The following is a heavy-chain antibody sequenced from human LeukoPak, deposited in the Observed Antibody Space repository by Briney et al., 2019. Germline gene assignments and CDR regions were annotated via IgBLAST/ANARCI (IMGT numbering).Heavy chain of an antibody. Sequence: ASVKVSCKASGYTFTSYDINWVRQATGQGLEWMGWMNPNSGNTGHAQKFQGRVTMTRNTSISTAYMELSSLRSEDTAVYYCARNGWLGYCYYGMDVWGQGTTVTVSS. D-gene: IGHD6-19*01. V-gene: IGHV1-8*01. CDR1: GYTFTSYD. J-gene: IGHJ6*02. CDR3: ARNGWLGYCYYGMDV. CDR2: MNPNSGNT.